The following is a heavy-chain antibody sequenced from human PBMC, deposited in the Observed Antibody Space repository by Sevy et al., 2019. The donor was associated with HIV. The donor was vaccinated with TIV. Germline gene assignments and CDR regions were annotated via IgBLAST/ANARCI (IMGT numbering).Heavy chain of an antibody. V-gene: IGHV3-23*01. J-gene: IGHJ4*02. CDR1: GFTFSSYA. D-gene: IGHD2-21*01. CDR2: ISGSGGST. CDR3: AKGSGKSMGYYFDY. Sequence: GGSLRLSCAASGFTFSSYAMSWVRQAPGKGLEWVSAISGSGGSTYYADSVKGRFTISRDNSKNTLYLQMNSLRAEDAAVYYCAKGSGKSMGYYFDYWGQGTLVTVSS.